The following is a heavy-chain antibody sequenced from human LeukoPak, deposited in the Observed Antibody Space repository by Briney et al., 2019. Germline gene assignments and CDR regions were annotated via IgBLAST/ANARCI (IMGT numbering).Heavy chain of an antibody. CDR3: ARRITIFGVVIPTSAFDI. D-gene: IGHD3-3*01. V-gene: IGHV1-8*01. CDR1: GYTFTSYD. Sequence: GASVKVSCKASGYTFTSYDINWVRQATGQGLEWMGWMNPNSGNTGYAQKFQGGVTMTRNTSISTAYMELSSLRSEDTAVYYCARRITIFGVVIPTSAFDIWGQGTMVTVSS. J-gene: IGHJ3*02. CDR2: MNPNSGNT.